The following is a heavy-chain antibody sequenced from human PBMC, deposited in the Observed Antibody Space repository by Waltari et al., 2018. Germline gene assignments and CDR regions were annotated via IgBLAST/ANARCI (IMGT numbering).Heavy chain of an antibody. V-gene: IGHV3-23*01. CDR1: GFTFSSYA. CDR2: ISGSGGST. Sequence: EVQLLESGGGLVQPGGSLRLSCAASGFTFSSYAMSWVRPAPGKGLEWVSAISGSGGSTYYADSVKGRFTISRDNSKNTLYLQMNSLRAEDTAVYYCAKDSSANYDFWSGYYPYYYYYGMDVWGQGTTVTVSS. CDR3: AKDSSANYDFWSGYYPYYYYYGMDV. D-gene: IGHD3-3*01. J-gene: IGHJ6*02.